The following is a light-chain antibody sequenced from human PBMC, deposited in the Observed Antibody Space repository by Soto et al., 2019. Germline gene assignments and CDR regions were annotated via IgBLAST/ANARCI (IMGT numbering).Light chain of an antibody. Sequence: DIQMTQSPSSLSASVGDRVTMAVLTSQSVSGYLNWYQQEPGKAPKLLIYAASSLQSGVPSRFSGSGSGTDFSLTISSLQPEDFATYYCQQTYTSPRTFGQGTKVDI. J-gene: IGKJ1*01. CDR2: AAS. CDR3: QQTYTSPRT. CDR1: QSVSGY. V-gene: IGKV1-39*01.